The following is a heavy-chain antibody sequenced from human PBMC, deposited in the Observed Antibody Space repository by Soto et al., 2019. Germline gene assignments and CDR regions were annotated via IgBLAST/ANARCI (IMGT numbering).Heavy chain of an antibody. J-gene: IGHJ4*02. D-gene: IGHD6-19*01. CDR3: AKAGIAVVPHAPFDF. Sequence: GGSLRLSCAASGFTFKTYAMSWVRQAPGKGLEWVLTISSNVDNTYYVDSVKGRFTISRDNSKNTLYLQMRSLSAQDTAVYYCAKAGIAVVPHAPFDFWGQGNLVTVSS. V-gene: IGHV3-23*01. CDR1: GFTFKTYA. CDR2: ISSNVDNT.